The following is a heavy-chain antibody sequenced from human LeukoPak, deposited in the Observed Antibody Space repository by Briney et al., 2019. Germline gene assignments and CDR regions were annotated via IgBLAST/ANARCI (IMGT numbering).Heavy chain of an antibody. CDR1: GFTFSSYG. CDR3: ARLKGSLDY. Sequence: GGSLRLSCAASGFTFSSYGMSWVRQAPGKGLEWVSSISSSSSYIYYADSVKGRFTISRDNAKNSLYLQMNSLRAEDTAVYYCARLKGSLDYWGQGTLVTVSS. CDR2: ISSSSSYI. V-gene: IGHV3-21*01. J-gene: IGHJ4*02. D-gene: IGHD3-10*01.